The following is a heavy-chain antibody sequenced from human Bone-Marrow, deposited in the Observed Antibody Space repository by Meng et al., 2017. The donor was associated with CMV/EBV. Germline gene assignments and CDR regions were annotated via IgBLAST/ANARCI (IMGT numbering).Heavy chain of an antibody. J-gene: IGHJ6*02. CDR3: ARDRLYGYGSGSILRYGMDV. CDR2: IYSGGST. V-gene: IGHV3-66*02. Sequence: ETLSLTCAASGFTVSSNYMSWVRQAPGKGLEWVSVIYSGGSTYYADSVKGRFTISRDNSKNTLYLQMNSLRAEDTAVYYCARDRLYGYGSGSILRYGMDVWGQGTTVTVAS. D-gene: IGHD3-10*01. CDR1: GFTVSSNY.